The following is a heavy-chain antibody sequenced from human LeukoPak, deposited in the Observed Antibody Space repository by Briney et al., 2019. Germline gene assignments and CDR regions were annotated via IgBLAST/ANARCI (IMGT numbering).Heavy chain of an antibody. D-gene: IGHD3-22*01. CDR3: ARGNYYDSSGYHQRFSDYFDY. CDR2: IYYSGST. Sequence: PSETLSLTCTVSGGSVSSGSYYWSWIRQPPGKGLEWIGYIYYSGSTNYNPSLKSRVTISVDTSKNQFSLKLSSVTAADTAVYYCARGNYYDSSGYHQRFSDYFDYWGQGTLVTVSS. J-gene: IGHJ4*02. V-gene: IGHV4-61*01. CDR1: GGSVSSGSYY.